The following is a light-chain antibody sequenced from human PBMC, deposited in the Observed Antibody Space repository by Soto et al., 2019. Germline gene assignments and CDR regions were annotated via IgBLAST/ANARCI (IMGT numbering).Light chain of an antibody. Sequence: DIVLTQSPDSLAVSLGERATINCKSSHSVLYSSNKKNYLGWYQQKPGQPPKLLIYWASTRESGVPDRFSGSVSGTAFTLTISSLQADDVAIYYGQQDYNTPRWTFGKGTKVEIK. CDR3: QQDYNTPRWT. V-gene: IGKV4-1*01. CDR1: HSVLYSSNKKNY. J-gene: IGKJ1*01. CDR2: WAS.